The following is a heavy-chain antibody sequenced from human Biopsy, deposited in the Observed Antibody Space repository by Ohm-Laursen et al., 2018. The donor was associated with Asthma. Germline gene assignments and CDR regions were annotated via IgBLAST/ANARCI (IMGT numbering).Heavy chain of an antibody. Sequence: SLRLSCAASGFAVSRDHMFWVRQAPGKGLEWASVIYSGGTSHTADSVRGRFTISRDYSKNTLYLQMHSLRAEDTAVYYCARGDSSNWSHYYFGYWGQGTLVTVSS. D-gene: IGHD3-22*01. CDR3: ARGDSSNWSHYYFGY. V-gene: IGHV3-53*01. CDR1: GFAVSRDH. CDR2: IYSGGTS. J-gene: IGHJ4*02.